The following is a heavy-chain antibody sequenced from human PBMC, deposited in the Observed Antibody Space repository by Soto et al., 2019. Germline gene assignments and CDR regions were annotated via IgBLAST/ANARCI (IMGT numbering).Heavy chain of an antibody. D-gene: IGHD2-15*01. CDR1: GGSFSGYY. CDR2: INHSGST. CDR3: AREGGRYCTGGSCQVDY. Sequence: PSETLSLTCAVYGGSFSGYYWSWIRQPPGKGLEWIGEINHSGSTNYTPSLKSRVTISVDTSKNQFSLKLSSVTAADTAVYYCAREGGRYCTGGSCQVDYWGQGALVTVSS. J-gene: IGHJ4*02. V-gene: IGHV4-34*01.